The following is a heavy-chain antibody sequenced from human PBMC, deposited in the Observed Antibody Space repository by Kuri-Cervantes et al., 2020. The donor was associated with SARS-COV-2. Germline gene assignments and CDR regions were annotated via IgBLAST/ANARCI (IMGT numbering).Heavy chain of an antibody. D-gene: IGHD1-26*01. J-gene: IGHJ4*02. V-gene: IGHV4-59*12. CDR1: GGSISSYY. CDR2: IYYSGST. CDR3: ARVTSGSYSPYYDY. Sequence: SETLSLTCTVSGGSISSYYWSWIRQPPGKGLEWIGYIYYSGSTNYNPSLKSRVTISVDTSKNQFSLKLSSVTAADTAVYYCARVTSGSYSPYYDYWGQGILTVSS.